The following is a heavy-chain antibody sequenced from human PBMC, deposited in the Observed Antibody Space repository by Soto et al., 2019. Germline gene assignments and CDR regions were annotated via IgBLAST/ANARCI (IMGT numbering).Heavy chain of an antibody. V-gene: IGHV3-23*01. CDR3: AKDSPVLTV. CDR1: GLNIYIYG. J-gene: IGHJ6*02. CDR2: ITGSGDAT. Sequence: PGGSLKLSCAASGLNIYIYGMSWVRQAPGKGLEWVSAITGSGDATYYADSVRGRFTISRDSSKNTLYLQMKSLRAEDAATYYCAKDSPVLTVWGQGTTVTVSS.